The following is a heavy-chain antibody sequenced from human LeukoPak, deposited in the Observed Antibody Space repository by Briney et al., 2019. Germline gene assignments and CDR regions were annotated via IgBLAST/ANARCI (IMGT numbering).Heavy chain of an antibody. Sequence: GESLRLSCVASGFTFSNYGMNWVRQAPGKGLEWVSGISGSDGGTYYADSVKGRFSISRDSSKNSLYLQMNSLRAEDTALYHCARGQAGWYYYGMDVWGQGTTVTVSS. CDR1: GFTFSNYG. V-gene: IGHV3-23*01. CDR3: ARGQAGWYYYGMDV. J-gene: IGHJ6*02. CDR2: ISGSDGGT.